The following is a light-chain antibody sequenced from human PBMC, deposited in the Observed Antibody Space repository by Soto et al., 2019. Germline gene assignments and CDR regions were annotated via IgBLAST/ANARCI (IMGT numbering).Light chain of an antibody. V-gene: IGKV3-20*01. CDR2: GAS. CDR3: QQDGSSSFT. Sequence: EIVLTQSPGPLSLSPGEGATLSCRARHSVASTYLAWYQQKPGLAPRLIIYGASSRASGPPDRFSGGGSGTDFTLAISRLEPEDLGVYDCQQDGSSSFTFGQGTKLEIK. J-gene: IGKJ2*01. CDR1: HSVASTY.